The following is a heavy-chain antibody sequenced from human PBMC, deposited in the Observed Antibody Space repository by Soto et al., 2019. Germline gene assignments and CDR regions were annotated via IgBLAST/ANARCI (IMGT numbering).Heavy chain of an antibody. D-gene: IGHD3-10*01. CDR3: ARVDPRGVAVVRDY. V-gene: IGHV1-18*01. CDR1: GNTFASHG. Sequence: ASVKVSCTASGNTFASHGFSWVRNAPGQGLEWMGWISGFNGQTNYALKFQGRVTLTTDTSTSTAYMELRSLRSDDTAVYFCARVDPRGVAVVRDYWGQGTLVTVSS. CDR2: ISGFNGQT. J-gene: IGHJ4*02.